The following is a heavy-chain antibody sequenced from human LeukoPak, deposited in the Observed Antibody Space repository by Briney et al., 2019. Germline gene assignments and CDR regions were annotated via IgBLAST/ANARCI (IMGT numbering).Heavy chain of an antibody. CDR2: ISGSGGTT. Sequence: PGGSLRLSCAASGFRFNIYAMSWVRQTPGKGLEWVSCISGSGGTTDYADSVKGRFTISRDNAKNTLYLQMSSLRAEDTAVYYCARDVGTWGQGTLVTVSS. D-gene: IGHD7-27*01. CDR3: ARDVGT. V-gene: IGHV3-23*01. J-gene: IGHJ5*02. CDR1: GFRFNIYA.